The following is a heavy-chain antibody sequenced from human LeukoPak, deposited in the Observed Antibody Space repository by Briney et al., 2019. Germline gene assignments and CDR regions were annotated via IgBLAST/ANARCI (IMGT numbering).Heavy chain of an antibody. CDR1: GFTFSTYG. J-gene: IGHJ4*02. CDR3: TKRGSSSSAFLSDC. V-gene: IGHV3-23*01. Sequence: PGGSLRLSCAASGFTFSTYGMNWVRQAPGKGLEWVSVINDSGGSTFYADSVKGRFTISRDNSKNTLFLQMNSLRADDTAIYYCTKRGSSSSAFLSDCWGQGTLVTVSS. D-gene: IGHD6-6*01. CDR2: INDSGGST.